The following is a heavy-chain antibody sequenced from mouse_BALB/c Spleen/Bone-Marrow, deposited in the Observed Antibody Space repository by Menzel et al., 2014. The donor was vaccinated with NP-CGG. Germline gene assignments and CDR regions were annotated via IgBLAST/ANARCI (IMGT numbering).Heavy chain of an antibody. J-gene: IGHJ4*01. Sequence: VQLQQSGTVLARSGASVKMSCKASGYSFTSYWMYWVKQRPGQGLEWIGAIYPGNSDTSYNQEFKGKAKLTAVTSASIAYMELNSLTNEDSAVFFCTRCLNYYGSREGDYARDYGGQETSVTVSS. CDR2: IYPGNSDT. CDR3: TRCLNYYGSREGDYARDY. D-gene: IGHD1-1*01. CDR1: GYSFTSYW. V-gene: IGHV1-5*01.